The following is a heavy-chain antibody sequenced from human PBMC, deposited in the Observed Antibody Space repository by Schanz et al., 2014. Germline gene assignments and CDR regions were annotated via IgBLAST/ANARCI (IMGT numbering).Heavy chain of an antibody. V-gene: IGHV3-33*08. D-gene: IGHD3-10*01. CDR3: ARGPIPIQGVPMDF. CDR1: GFTFSSYA. J-gene: IGHJ4*02. Sequence: VQLVESGGGLAQPGGSLRLSCAASGFTFSSYAMHWVRQAPGKGLEWVANIGYDGSEKYYVDSVKGRFTISRDNSKDTLYLQMSGLTPEDTAVYYCARGPIPIQGVPMDFWGQGTLVTVSS. CDR2: IGYDGSEK.